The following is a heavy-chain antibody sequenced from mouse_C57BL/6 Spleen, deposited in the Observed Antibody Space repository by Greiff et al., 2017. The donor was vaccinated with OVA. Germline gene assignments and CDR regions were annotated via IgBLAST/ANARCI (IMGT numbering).Heavy chain of an antibody. CDR2: ILPGSGST. V-gene: IGHV1-9*01. CDR1: GYTFTGYW. J-gene: IGHJ3*01. D-gene: IGHD2-4*01. Sequence: LVESGAELMKPGASVKLSCKATGYTFTGYWIEWVKQRPGHGLEWIGAILPGSGSTNYNEKFKGKATFHADTSSNTTYKQLSSLTTEDSSIYYCARRDYYEYVPFAYWGQGTLVTVSA. CDR3: ARRDYYEYVPFAY.